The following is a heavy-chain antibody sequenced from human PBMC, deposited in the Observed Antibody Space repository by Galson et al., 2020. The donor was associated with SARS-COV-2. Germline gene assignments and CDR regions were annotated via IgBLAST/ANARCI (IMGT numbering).Heavy chain of an antibody. Sequence: SETLSLTCTVSGASISSDSYYWSWIRQHAGKGLEWIGRIYNSGRTNYSPSLKSRVTISLDTSKNQFYLELSSVTAADTAIYYCASARQPYLRGTGYSKYYGVEVWGQGTTVTVSS. CDR3: ASARQPYLRGTGYSKYYGVEV. CDR2: IYNSGRT. D-gene: IGHD1-26*01. V-gene: IGHV4-61*02. J-gene: IGHJ6*02. CDR1: GASISSDSYY.